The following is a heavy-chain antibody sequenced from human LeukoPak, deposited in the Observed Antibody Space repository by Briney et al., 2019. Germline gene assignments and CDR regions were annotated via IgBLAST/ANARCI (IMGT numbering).Heavy chain of an antibody. Sequence: SETLSLTCAVYGGSFSGYYWSWIRQPPGKGLEWIGEINHSGSTNYNPSLKSRVTISVDTSKNQFSLKLSPVTAADTAVYYCARGPVTTVTTGNWFDPWGQGTLVTVSS. CDR1: GGSFSGYY. V-gene: IGHV4-34*01. J-gene: IGHJ5*02. D-gene: IGHD4-17*01. CDR3: ARGPVTTVTTGNWFDP. CDR2: INHSGST.